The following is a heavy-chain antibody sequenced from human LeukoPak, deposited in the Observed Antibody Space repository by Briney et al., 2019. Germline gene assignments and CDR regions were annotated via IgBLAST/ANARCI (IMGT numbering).Heavy chain of an antibody. J-gene: IGHJ4*02. V-gene: IGHV4-31*03. CDR3: AREYGDYGWYYFDY. D-gene: IGHD4-17*01. Sequence: PSETLSLTCTVSGGSISSGGYYWSWIRQHPGKGLEWIGYIYYSGSTYYNPSLKSRVTISVDTSKNQFSLKLSSVTAADTAVYYCAREYGDYGWYYFDYWGQGTLVTVSS. CDR2: IYYSGST. CDR1: GGSISSGGYY.